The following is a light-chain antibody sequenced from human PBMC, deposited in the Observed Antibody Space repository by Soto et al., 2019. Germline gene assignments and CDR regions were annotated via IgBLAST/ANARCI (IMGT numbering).Light chain of an antibody. CDR2: EDD. V-gene: IGLV6-57*04. CDR3: QSYDSSNHV. J-gene: IGLJ1*01. Sequence: NLLLNNPHYVTEFPGKTVLISCTRSIGSIASYYVQWYQQRPGSAPTTVIYEDDDRPSGVPDRFSGSIDSSSNSASLTISGLMTEDEADYYCQSYDSSNHVFGTGTKVTV. CDR1: IGSIASYY.